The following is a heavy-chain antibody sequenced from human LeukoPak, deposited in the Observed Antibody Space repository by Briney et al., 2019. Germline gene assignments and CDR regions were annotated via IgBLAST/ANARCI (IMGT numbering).Heavy chain of an antibody. CDR1: GGSVSSGSYY. CDR2: IYYSGST. CDR3: TRDGHAPQSPYYFAY. J-gene: IGHJ4*02. Sequence: SETLSLTCTVSGGSVSSGSYYWSWIRQPPGKGLEWIGYIYYSGSTNYNPSLKSRVTISVDTSKNQFSLKLSSVTAADTAVYYCTRDGHAPQSPYYFAYWGQGTLVTVSS. V-gene: IGHV4-61*01.